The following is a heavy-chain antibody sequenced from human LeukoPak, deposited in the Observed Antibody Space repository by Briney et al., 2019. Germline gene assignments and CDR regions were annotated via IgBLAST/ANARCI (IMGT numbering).Heavy chain of an antibody. CDR3: ARAPVIYYDSSGYYAADAFDI. D-gene: IGHD3-22*01. CDR2: INHSGST. CDR1: GGSFSGYY. V-gene: IGHV4-34*01. Sequence: PSETLSLTCAVYGGSFSGYYWSWIRQPPGKGLEWIGEINHSGSTNYNPSLKRRVTISVDTSKNQFSLKLSSVTAADTAVYYCARAPVIYYDSSGYYAADAFDIWGQGTMVTVSS. J-gene: IGHJ3*02.